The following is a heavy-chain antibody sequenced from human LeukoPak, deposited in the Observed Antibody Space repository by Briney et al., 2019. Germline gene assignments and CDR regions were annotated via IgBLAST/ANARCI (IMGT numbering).Heavy chain of an antibody. J-gene: IGHJ4*02. Sequence: ASVKVSCKASGYTFTSYGISWVRQAPGQGLEWMGWISAYNGNTNYARKLQGRVTMTTDTSTSTAYMELRSLRSDDTAVYYCARANLRRYYYGSGSYLFYWGQGTLVTVSS. CDR1: GYTFTSYG. D-gene: IGHD3-10*01. CDR2: ISAYNGNT. CDR3: ARANLRRYYYGSGSYLFY. V-gene: IGHV1-18*01.